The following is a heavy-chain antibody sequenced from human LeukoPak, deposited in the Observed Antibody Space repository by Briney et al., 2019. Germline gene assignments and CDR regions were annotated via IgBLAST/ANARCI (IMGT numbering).Heavy chain of an antibody. CDR3: ASVPNLLDY. Sequence: ETLSLTCTVSGGSISSYYWSWIRQPPGKGLEWVSVIYSGGSTYYADSVKGRFTISRDNSKNTLYLQMNSLRAEDTAVYYCASVPNLLDYWGQGTLVTVSS. J-gene: IGHJ4*02. D-gene: IGHD5-24*01. CDR2: IYSGGST. V-gene: IGHV3-66*01. CDR1: GGSISSYY.